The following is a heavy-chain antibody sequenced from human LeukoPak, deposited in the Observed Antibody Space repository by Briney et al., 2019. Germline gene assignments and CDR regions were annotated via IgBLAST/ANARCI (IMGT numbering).Heavy chain of an antibody. D-gene: IGHD3-9*01. CDR2: IIPILGIA. V-gene: IGHV1-69*04. CDR1: GGTFSSYA. Sequence: EASVKVSCKASGGTFSSYAISWVRQAPGQGLEWMGRIIPILGIANYAQKFQGRVTITADKSTSTAYMELSSLRSEDTAVYYCVILTGYQLSYWGQGTLVTVSS. CDR3: VILTGYQLSY. J-gene: IGHJ4*02.